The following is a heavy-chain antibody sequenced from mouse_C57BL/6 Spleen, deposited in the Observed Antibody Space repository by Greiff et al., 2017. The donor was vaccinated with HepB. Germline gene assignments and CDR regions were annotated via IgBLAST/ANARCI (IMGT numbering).Heavy chain of an antibody. D-gene: IGHD1-1*01. J-gene: IGHJ4*01. V-gene: IGHV5-4*03. CDR1: GFTFSSYA. CDR2: ISDGGSYT. CDR3: ARIVTVVAGAMDY. Sequence: EVKLVESGGGLVKPGGSLKLSCAASGFTFSSYAMPWVRQTPEKRLEWVATISDGGSYTYYPDNVKGRFTISRDNAKNNLYLQMSHLKSEDTAMYYCARIVTVVAGAMDYWGQGTSVTVSS.